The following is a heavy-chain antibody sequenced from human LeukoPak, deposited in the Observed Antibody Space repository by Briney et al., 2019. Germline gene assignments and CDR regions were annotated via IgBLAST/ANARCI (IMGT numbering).Heavy chain of an antibody. D-gene: IGHD6-6*01. CDR3: VRALGSSSADF. CDR1: GFTFTNYW. Sequence: GGSLRLSCAASGFTFTNYWMSWVRQAPGKGPEWVANIKHDGSEKYYVDSVEGRFTISRDNAKNSLSLQMNSLRGEDTAVYYCVRALGSSSADFWGQGTLVTVSS. J-gene: IGHJ4*02. V-gene: IGHV3-7*01. CDR2: IKHDGSEK.